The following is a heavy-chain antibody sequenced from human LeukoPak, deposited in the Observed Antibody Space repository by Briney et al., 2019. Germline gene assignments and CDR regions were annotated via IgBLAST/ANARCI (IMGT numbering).Heavy chain of an antibody. Sequence: EASVKVSCKASGYTFTSYYMHWVRQAPGQGLEWMGIINPSGGSTSYAQKFQGRVTMTRDTSTSTVYMELRSLRSEDTGVYYCARAQLWLGWFDPWGQGTLVTVSS. V-gene: IGHV1-46*01. CDR1: GYTFTSYY. D-gene: IGHD5-18*01. CDR2: INPSGGST. J-gene: IGHJ5*02. CDR3: ARAQLWLGWFDP.